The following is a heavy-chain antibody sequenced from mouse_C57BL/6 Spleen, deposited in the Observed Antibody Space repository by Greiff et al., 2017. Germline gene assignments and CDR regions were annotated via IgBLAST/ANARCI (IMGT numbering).Heavy chain of an antibody. V-gene: IGHV5-6*01. CDR3: ARDDGSSYLYYFDY. CDR2: ISSGGSYT. J-gene: IGHJ2*01. D-gene: IGHD1-1*01. CDR1: GFTFSSYG. Sequence: EVKLQESGGDLVKPGGSLKLSCAASGFTFSSYGMSWVRQTPDKRLEWVATISSGGSYTYYPDSVKGRFTISRDNAKNTLYLQMSILKSEDTAMYYCARDDGSSYLYYFDYWGQGTTLTVSS.